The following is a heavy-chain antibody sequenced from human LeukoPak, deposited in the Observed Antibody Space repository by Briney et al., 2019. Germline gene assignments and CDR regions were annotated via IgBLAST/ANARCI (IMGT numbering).Heavy chain of an antibody. Sequence: GGSLRLSCAASGFTFSSYGMHWVRQAPGKGLEWVAVIPYDGSNKYYADSVKGRFTISRDNSKNTLYLQMNSLRAEDTAVYYCAKVGPPYCGGDCSSGYFDYWGQGTLVTVSS. CDR3: AKVGPPYCGGDCSSGYFDY. D-gene: IGHD2-21*02. V-gene: IGHV3-30*18. J-gene: IGHJ4*02. CDR2: IPYDGSNK. CDR1: GFTFSSYG.